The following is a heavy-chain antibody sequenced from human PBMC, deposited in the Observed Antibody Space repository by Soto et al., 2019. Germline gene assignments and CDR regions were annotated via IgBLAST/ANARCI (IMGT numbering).Heavy chain of an antibody. CDR3: ARNGVATTKIYYYDGMDV. CDR2: IIPIFGTA. J-gene: IGHJ6*02. CDR1: GGTFSSYA. Sequence: SVKVSCKASGGTFSSYAISWVRQAPGQGLEWMGGIIPIFGTANYAQKFQGRVTITADESTSTAYMELSSLRSEDTAVYYCARNGVATTKIYYYDGMDVWGQGTTVTVS. D-gene: IGHD5-12*01. V-gene: IGHV1-69*13.